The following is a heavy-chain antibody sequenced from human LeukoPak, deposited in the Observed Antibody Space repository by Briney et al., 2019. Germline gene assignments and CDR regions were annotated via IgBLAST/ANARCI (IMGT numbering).Heavy chain of an antibody. CDR2: ISWNSGSI. CDR3: AKAGLELVDYYGMDV. V-gene: IGHV3-9*01. Sequence: GRSLRFSCAASGFTFDDYAMHWVRQAPGKGLEWVSGISWNSGSIGYADSVKGRFTISRDNAKNSLYLQMNSLRAEDTALYYCAKAGLELVDYYGMDVWGQGTTVTVSS. D-gene: IGHD1-7*01. CDR1: GFTFDDYA. J-gene: IGHJ6*02.